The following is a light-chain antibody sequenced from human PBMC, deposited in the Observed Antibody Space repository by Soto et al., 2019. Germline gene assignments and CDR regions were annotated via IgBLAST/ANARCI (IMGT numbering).Light chain of an antibody. CDR1: SSNIGAGYD. V-gene: IGLV1-40*01. J-gene: IGLJ2*01. CDR3: QSYDSSLSVVV. CDR2: GNT. Sequence: QSVLTQPPSVSGAPGQRVTISCTGSSSNIGAGYDVHWYQQLPGTAPKLLISGNTNRPSGVRDRFSGSKSGTSASLAITGLQDDDEADYYCQSYDSSLSVVVFGGGTKLTVL.